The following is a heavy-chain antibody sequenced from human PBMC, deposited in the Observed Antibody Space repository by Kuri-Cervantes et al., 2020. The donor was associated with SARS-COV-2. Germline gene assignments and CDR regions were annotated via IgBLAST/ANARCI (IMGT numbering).Heavy chain of an antibody. CDR1: GGSISSYY. D-gene: IGHD2-2*01. CDR3: ARGGGDCSSTSCPYYYYYMDV. J-gene: IGHJ6*03. Sequence: SETLSLTCAVYGGSISSYYWSWIRQPPGKGLEWIGYIYYSGSTNYNPSLKSRVTISVDTSKNQFSLKLSSVTAADTAVYYCARGGGDCSSTSCPYYYYYMDVWGKGTTVTVSS. CDR2: IYYSGST. V-gene: IGHV4-59*12.